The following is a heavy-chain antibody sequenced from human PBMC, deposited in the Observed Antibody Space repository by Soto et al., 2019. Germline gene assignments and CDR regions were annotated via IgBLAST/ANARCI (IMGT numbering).Heavy chain of an antibody. V-gene: IGHV1-18*01. CDR1: GYTFTSYG. J-gene: IGHJ3*02. Sequence: ASVKVSCKASGYTFTSYGISWVRQAPGQGLEWMGWISAYNGNTNYAQKLQGRVTMTTDTSTSTAYMELRSLRSDATAVCYCARARGMYCSGGSCYRTNNAFDIWGQGTMVTVSS. D-gene: IGHD2-15*01. CDR2: ISAYNGNT. CDR3: ARARGMYCSGGSCYRTNNAFDI.